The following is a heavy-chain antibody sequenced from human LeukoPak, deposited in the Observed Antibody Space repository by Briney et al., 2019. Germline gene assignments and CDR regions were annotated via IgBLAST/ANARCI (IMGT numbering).Heavy chain of an antibody. J-gene: IGHJ2*01. D-gene: IGHD3-10*01. CDR1: GGSISSGSYY. CDR3: ARPYGSGSINWYLDL. V-gene: IGHV4-39*01. CDR2: IYYSGTT. Sequence: NPSETLSLTCSVSGGSISSGSYYWAWIRQPPGKGLEWIGSIYYSGTTHYNPSLKSRVTISVDTSKNQFSLMLSSVTAADTAVYYCARPYGSGSINWYLDLWGRGTLVTVSS.